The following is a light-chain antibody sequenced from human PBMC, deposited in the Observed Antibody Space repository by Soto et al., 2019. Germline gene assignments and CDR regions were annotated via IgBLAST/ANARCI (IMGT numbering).Light chain of an antibody. Sequence: DLQMTQSPSSLSASVGDRVTITCQASQDIKNYLNWYQQKPGKAPNLLIYDASNLKTGVPSRFSGSGSGTHFTFTISRLQPEDIATYYCQHYDHLPPLSFGGGTKVEIK. V-gene: IGKV1-33*01. CDR2: DAS. J-gene: IGKJ4*01. CDR3: QHYDHLPPLS. CDR1: QDIKNY.